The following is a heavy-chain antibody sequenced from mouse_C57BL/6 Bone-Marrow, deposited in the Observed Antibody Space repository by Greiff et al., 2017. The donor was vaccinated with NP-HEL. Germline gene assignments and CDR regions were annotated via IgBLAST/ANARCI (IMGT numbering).Heavy chain of an antibody. V-gene: IGHV1-26*01. CDR2: INPNNGGT. J-gene: IGHJ3*01. D-gene: IGHD2-3*01. CDR3: ARYDGHWGFAY. CDR1: GYTFTDYY. Sequence: EVQLQQSGPELVKPGASVKISCKASGYTFTDYYMNWVKQSHGKSLEWIGDINPNNGGTSYNQKFKGKATLTVDKSSSTAYMELRSLTSEDSAVYYCARYDGHWGFAYWGQGTLVTVSA.